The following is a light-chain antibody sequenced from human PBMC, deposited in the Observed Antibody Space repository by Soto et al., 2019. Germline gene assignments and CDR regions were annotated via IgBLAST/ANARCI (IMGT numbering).Light chain of an antibody. V-gene: IGKV1-9*01. CDR3: QQVNNYPIT. Sequence: DIQLTQSPSFLSASVGDRVTITCRASQGIRNYLAWYQQKPGRAPKLLMYIASTLQTGVPSRFSGSQFGTEFTLTISSLQPEDFATYYCQQVNNYPITFGQGTRLEIK. CDR1: QGIRNY. CDR2: IAS. J-gene: IGKJ5*01.